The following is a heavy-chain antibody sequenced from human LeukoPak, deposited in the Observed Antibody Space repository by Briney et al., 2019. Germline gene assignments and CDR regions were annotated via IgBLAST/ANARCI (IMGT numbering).Heavy chain of an antibody. CDR3: ARGLYYYGSGSYTPGY. CDR1: GYTFTSYD. J-gene: IGHJ4*02. D-gene: IGHD3-10*01. V-gene: IGHV1-8*01. CDR2: MNPNSGNT. Sequence: ASVKVSCKASGYTFTSYDINWVRQATGQGLEWMGWMNPNSGNTGYAQRFQGRVTMTRDTSTSTVYMELSSLRSEDTAVYYCARGLYYYGSGSYTPGYWGQGTLVTVSS.